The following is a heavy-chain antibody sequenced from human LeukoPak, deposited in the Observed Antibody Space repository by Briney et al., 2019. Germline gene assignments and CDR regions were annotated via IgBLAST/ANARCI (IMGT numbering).Heavy chain of an antibody. J-gene: IGHJ6*03. D-gene: IGHD3-9*01. CDR3: AKAYYDILTGYFGEDYYYMDV. Sequence: GGSLRLSCAASGFTFSRYGMTWVRQAPGKGLEWVSTISDTGASTYYADSVKDRFTISRDNSKNTLYLQMNSLRAEDTAVYYCAKAYYDILTGYFGEDYYYMDVWGKGTTVTISS. CDR2: ISDTGAST. CDR1: GFTFSRYG. V-gene: IGHV3-23*01.